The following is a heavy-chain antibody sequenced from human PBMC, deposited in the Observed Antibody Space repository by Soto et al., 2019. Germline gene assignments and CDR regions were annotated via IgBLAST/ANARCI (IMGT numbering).Heavy chain of an antibody. J-gene: IGHJ4*02. Sequence: EVQLLESGGGLVQPGGSLRLSCTASGFTFSDHAMTWVRQAPGKGLVWLSGISGVGSGAYYADSVKGRFTVSRANSNNTLFLQMDSLRVEDTAVYYCAIDLWWYTHWGQGTLVTVSS. CDR1: GFTFSDHA. CDR3: AIDLWWYTH. CDR2: ISGVGSGA. D-gene: IGHD2-15*01. V-gene: IGHV3-23*01.